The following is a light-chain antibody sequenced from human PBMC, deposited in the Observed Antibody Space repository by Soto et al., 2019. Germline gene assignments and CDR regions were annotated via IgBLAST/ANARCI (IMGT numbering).Light chain of an antibody. CDR2: GAS. CDR3: QQYNTWPRT. J-gene: IGKJ1*01. Sequence: EIVMTQSPATLSVSPGERATLSCRASQSVSSNLAWYQQKPGQAPRLLIYGASTRATGIPARFSGSGSGTEFTLTISSLQSEDFAVDYCQQYNTWPRTFGQGTKVEIK. CDR1: QSVSSN. V-gene: IGKV3-15*01.